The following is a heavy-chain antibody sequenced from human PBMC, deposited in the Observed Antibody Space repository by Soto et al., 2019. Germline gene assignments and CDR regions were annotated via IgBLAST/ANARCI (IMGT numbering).Heavy chain of an antibody. CDR2: IVVGSGNT. V-gene: IGHV1-58*02. D-gene: IGHD5-12*01. Sequence: SVKVSCKASGFSFTSSAMQWVRQARGQRLEWIGWIVVGSGNTNYAQKFQERVTITRDMSTSTAYMELSSLRSEDTAVYYCAAVAAPKYSGYDETFDYWGQGTLVTVSS. CDR1: GFSFTSSA. J-gene: IGHJ4*02. CDR3: AAVAAPKYSGYDETFDY.